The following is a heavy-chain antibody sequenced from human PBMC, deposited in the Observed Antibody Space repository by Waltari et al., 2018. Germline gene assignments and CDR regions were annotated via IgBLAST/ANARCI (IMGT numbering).Heavy chain of an antibody. Sequence: QVQLQESGPGLVKPSETLSLTCTVSGGSISSYYWSWIRQPPGKGLEWIWYIYYSGRTNYNPSLKSRVTISVDTSKNQFSLKLSSVTAADTAVYYCARVNGGSLIDYWGQGTLVTVSS. V-gene: IGHV4-59*01. CDR1: GGSISSYY. CDR3: ARVNGGSLIDY. J-gene: IGHJ4*02. D-gene: IGHD2-15*01. CDR2: IYYSGRT.